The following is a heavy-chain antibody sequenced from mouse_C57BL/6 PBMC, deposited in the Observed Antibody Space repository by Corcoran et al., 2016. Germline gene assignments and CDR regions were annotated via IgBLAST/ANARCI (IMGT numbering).Heavy chain of an antibody. CDR1: GYTFTTYG. D-gene: IGHD2-3*01. J-gene: IGHJ3*01. V-gene: IGHV9-3*01. Sequence: QIQLVQSGPELKKPGETVKISCKASGYTFTTYGMSWVKQAPGKGLKWMGWINTYSGVPTYADDFKGRFAFSLETSSNTAYLQINNQQQEDTATDFCARDGYPCAYWGQGTLFTVSA. CDR3: ARDGYPCAY. CDR2: INTYSGVP.